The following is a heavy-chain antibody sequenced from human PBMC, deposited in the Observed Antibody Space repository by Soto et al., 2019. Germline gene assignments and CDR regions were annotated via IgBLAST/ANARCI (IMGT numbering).Heavy chain of an antibody. CDR3: AKDPNGDYIGAFDD. CDR1: GFAFSNYA. Sequence: EVQLLESGGDLVQPGGSLRLSCAASGFAFSNYAVTWVRQAQGKGLEWVSSISRSGSVIYYADSVKGRFIISRDNSKNTLYLQMNSLRAEDTAMYYCAKDPNGDYIGAFDDWGQGTLVTVSS. D-gene: IGHD4-17*01. J-gene: IGHJ4*02. V-gene: IGHV3-23*01. CDR2: ISRSGSVI.